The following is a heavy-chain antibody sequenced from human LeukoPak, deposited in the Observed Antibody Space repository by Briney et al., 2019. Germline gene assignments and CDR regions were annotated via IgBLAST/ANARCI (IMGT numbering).Heavy chain of an antibody. CDR3: ARVRITGTTLSDY. CDR2: SRDKGNGYTT. Sequence: QTGGSLRLSCAASGFTFSDHYIDWVRQAPGKGLEWVGRSRDKGNGYTTAYAASVRGRFTISRDDSKNSLYLQVNSLRAEDTAVYYCARVRITGTTLSDYWGQGTLVTVSS. V-gene: IGHV3-72*01. J-gene: IGHJ4*02. D-gene: IGHD1-20*01. CDR1: GFTFSDHY.